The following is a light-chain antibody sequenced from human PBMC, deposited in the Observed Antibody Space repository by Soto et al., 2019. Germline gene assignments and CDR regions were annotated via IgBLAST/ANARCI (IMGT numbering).Light chain of an antibody. V-gene: IGKV3-20*01. Sequence: EIVMTQSPATLSVSPGERATLSCRVSQSVSNNYLAWYQQKPGQAPRLLIYDASSRATGIPDRFSGGGSGTDFTLTISRLEPEDFAVYYCQQFSSYPLTFGGGTKVDI. J-gene: IGKJ4*01. CDR1: QSVSNNY. CDR3: QQFSSYPLT. CDR2: DAS.